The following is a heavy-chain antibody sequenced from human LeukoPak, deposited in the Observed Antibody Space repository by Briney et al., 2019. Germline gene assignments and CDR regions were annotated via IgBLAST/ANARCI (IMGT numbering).Heavy chain of an antibody. CDR3: AGGSSGWYQGAFDI. D-gene: IGHD6-19*01. CDR1: GFTFDDYG. J-gene: IGHJ3*02. CDR2: INWNGGST. V-gene: IGHV3-20*04. Sequence: PGGSLRLSCAASGFTFDDYGMSWVRQAPGKGLEWVSGINWNGGSTGYADSVKGRFTISRDNAKNSLYLQMNSLRAEDTALYYCAGGSSGWYQGAFDIWGQGTMVTVSS.